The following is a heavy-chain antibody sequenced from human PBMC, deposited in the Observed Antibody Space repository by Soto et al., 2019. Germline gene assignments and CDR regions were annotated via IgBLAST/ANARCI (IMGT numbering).Heavy chain of an antibody. CDR2: FHYSGST. CDR1: GGSISNYY. V-gene: IGHV4-59*08. J-gene: IGHJ6*03. Sequence: SETLSLTCTVSGGSISNYYWSWIRQPPGKGLEWIGYFHYSGSTDYNPSLKSRVTISEDTTKNQHSLKLRSVTAVDTAVYYCVRHYFFSGGSCYSGYYYYYMDVWGKGTTVTVSS. CDR3: VRHYFFSGGSCYSGYYYYYMDV. D-gene: IGHD2-15*01.